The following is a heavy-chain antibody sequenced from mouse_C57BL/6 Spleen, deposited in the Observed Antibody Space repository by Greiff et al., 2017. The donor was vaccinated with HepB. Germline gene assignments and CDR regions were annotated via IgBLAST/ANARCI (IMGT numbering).Heavy chain of an antibody. CDR2: INPSSGYT. Sequence: QVHVKQSGAELAKPGASVKLSCKASGYTFTSYWMHWVKQRPGQGLEWIGYINPSSGYTKYNQKFKDKATLTADKSSSTAYMQLSSLTYEDSAVYYCAGGPLMIRNAMDYWGQGTSSTVSP. D-gene: IGHD2-4*01. J-gene: IGHJ4*01. CDR3: AGGPLMIRNAMDY. V-gene: IGHV1-7*01. CDR1: GYTFTSYW.